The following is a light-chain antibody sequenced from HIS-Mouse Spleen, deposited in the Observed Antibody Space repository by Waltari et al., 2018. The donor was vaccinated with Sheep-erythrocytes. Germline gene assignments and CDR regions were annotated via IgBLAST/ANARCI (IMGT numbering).Light chain of an antibody. CDR3: CSYAGSYNHV. CDR1: SRYVGGYNY. V-gene: IGLV2-8*01. Sequence: QSALTQPPSASGSPGPSVTIPCTGTSRYVGGYNYFSWYQQHPGKAPKLMIYEVSKRPSGVPDRFSGSKSGNTASLTISGLQAEDEADYYCCSYAGSYNHVFATGTKVTVL. J-gene: IGLJ1*01. CDR2: EVS.